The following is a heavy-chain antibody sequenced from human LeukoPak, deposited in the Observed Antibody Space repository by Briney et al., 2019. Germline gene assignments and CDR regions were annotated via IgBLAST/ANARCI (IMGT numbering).Heavy chain of an antibody. D-gene: IGHD5-18*01. CDR2: IIPIFGTA. V-gene: IGHV1-69*13. Sequence: GASVKVSCKASGGTFSSYAISWVRQAPGQGLEWMGGIIPIFGTANYAQKFQGGVTITADESTSTAYMELSSLRSEDTAVYYCARVGMYSYGLADGTGGYYYYYMDVWGKGTTVTVSS. CDR1: GGTFSSYA. J-gene: IGHJ6*03. CDR3: ARVGMYSYGLADGTGGYYYYYMDV.